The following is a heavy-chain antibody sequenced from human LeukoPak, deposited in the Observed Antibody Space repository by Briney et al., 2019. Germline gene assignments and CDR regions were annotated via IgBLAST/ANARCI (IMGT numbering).Heavy chain of an antibody. CDR3: ARDRSSSWLWTYYYYGMDV. V-gene: IGHV3-30-3*01. Sequence: GRSLRLSCAASGFTFSSYAMHWVRQAPGKGLEWVAVISYDGSNKYYADSVKGRFTISRDNSKNTLYLQMNSLRAEDTAVYYWARDRSSSWLWTYYYYGMDVWGQGTTVTVSS. CDR1: GFTFSSYA. D-gene: IGHD6-13*01. J-gene: IGHJ6*02. CDR2: ISYDGSNK.